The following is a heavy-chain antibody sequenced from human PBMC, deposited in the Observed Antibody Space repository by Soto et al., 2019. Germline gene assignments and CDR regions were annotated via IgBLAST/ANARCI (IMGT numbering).Heavy chain of an antibody. Sequence: QLQLQESGAGPVKPSQTLSLTCAVSGASISRDTYSWNWIRQPPGKGLAWIGYIHRSGSTYYNPSLQRRLTISVDKSKNQFSLRLSSVTAADTAVYYCASGPYEYSLNGGLGTLVTVSS. D-gene: IGHD5-12*01. CDR2: IHRSGST. J-gene: IGHJ1*01. V-gene: IGHV4-30-2*01. CDR1: GASISRDTYS. CDR3: ASGPYEYSLN.